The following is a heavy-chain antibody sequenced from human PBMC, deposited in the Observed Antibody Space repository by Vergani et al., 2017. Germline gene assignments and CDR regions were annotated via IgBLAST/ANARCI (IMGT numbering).Heavy chain of an antibody. CDR3: AREDFSSSSGLFDY. CDR1: GFPFSTYG. J-gene: IGHJ4*02. D-gene: IGHD6-6*01. Sequence: VQLVESGGGVVQPGESLRLSCAASGFPFSTYGMHWVRQAPGKGLEWVSYISSSGSTIYYADSVKGRFTISRDNAKNSLYLQMNSLRAEDTAVYYCAREDFSSSSGLFDYWGQGTLVTVSS. CDR2: ISSSGSTI. V-gene: IGHV3-48*04.